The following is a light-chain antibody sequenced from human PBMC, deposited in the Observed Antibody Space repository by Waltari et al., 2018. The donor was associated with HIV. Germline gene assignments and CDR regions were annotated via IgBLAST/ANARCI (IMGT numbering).Light chain of an antibody. CDR2: EVS. CDR3: SSYTSSSTTV. V-gene: IGLV2-14*01. CDR1: SSDVGSYSY. Sequence: QSALTQPASVSGSPGQSITISCTGTSSDVGSYSYVSWYQQYPGKAPKLMIYEVSNRPSGVSNRFSGSKSGNTAPLTISGVQPEDESDYYCSSYTSSSTTVFGGGTKLTVL. J-gene: IGLJ2*01.